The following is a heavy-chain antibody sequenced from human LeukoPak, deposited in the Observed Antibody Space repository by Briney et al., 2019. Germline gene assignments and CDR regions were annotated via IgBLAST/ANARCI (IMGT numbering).Heavy chain of an antibody. CDR3: ARDIQNCSSTSCYRPYYYYYMDV. CDR1: GFTFSSYA. V-gene: IGHV3-23*01. CDR2: ISGSGGST. D-gene: IGHD2-2*01. Sequence: GGSLRLSCAASGFTFSSYAMSWVRQAPGKGLEWVSAISGSGGSTYYADSVKGRFTISRDNSKNTLYLQMNSLRAEDTAVYYCARDIQNCSSTSCYRPYYYYYMDVWGKGTTVTVSS. J-gene: IGHJ6*03.